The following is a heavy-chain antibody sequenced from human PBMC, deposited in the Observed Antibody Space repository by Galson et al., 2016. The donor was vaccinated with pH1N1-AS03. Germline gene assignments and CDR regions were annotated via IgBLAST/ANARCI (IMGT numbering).Heavy chain of an antibody. Sequence: SLRLSCAVSGFSLSNYWMTWVRQAPGKGLEWVANINKDGSEKSYVDSVKGRVPISRETAKKSVFLQMNSGRVEDRAVYYCARLPRGQWRFNYWGQGTLVTVSS. CDR2: INKDGSEK. V-gene: IGHV3-7*01. CDR3: ARLPRGQWRFNY. CDR1: GFSLSNYW. D-gene: IGHD6-19*01. J-gene: IGHJ4*02.